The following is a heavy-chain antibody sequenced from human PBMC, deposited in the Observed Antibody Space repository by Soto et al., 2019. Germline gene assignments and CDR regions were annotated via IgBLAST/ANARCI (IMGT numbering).Heavy chain of an antibody. Sequence: GGSLRLSCVASGFTISTHAMTWVRQAPGKGLEWVSSFSGRSGDTYYAASVKGRFTISGGNSKNTVILQMNNLRAEDTAVYYCARDSSAWPNYFDSWGQEIQVTVSS. CDR2: FSGRSGDT. CDR1: GFTISTHA. D-gene: IGHD6-19*01. V-gene: IGHV3-23*01. J-gene: IGHJ4*02. CDR3: ARDSSAWPNYFDS.